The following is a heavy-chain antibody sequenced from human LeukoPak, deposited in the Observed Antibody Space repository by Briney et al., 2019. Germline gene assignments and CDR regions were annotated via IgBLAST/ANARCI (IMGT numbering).Heavy chain of an antibody. CDR2: ITSTSITI. D-gene: IGHD6-13*01. Sequence: PGGSLRLSCAASGFAFSTYSMTWVRQAPGKGLEWISYITSTSITIYYPDSVNGRFTISRDNDKNLLFLQMNSLRAEDTAVYYCARVAAVGTHNWFDPWGQGTLVTVSS. V-gene: IGHV3-48*01. CDR3: ARVAAVGTHNWFDP. CDR1: GFAFSTYS. J-gene: IGHJ5*02.